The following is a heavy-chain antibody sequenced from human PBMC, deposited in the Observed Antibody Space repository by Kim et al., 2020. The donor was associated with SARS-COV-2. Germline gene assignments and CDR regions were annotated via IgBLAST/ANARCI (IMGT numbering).Heavy chain of an antibody. V-gene: IGHV4-34*01. CDR1: GGSFSGYY. CDR2: INHSGST. J-gene: IGHJ3*02. CDR3: ARGWFYCSSTSCYMNDAFDI. D-gene: IGHD2-2*02. Sequence: SETLSLTCAVYGGSFSGYYWSWIRQPPGKGLEWIGEINHSGSTNYNPSLKSRVTISVDTSKNQFSLKLSSVTAADTAVYYCARGWFYCSSTSCYMNDAFDIWGQGTMVTVSS.